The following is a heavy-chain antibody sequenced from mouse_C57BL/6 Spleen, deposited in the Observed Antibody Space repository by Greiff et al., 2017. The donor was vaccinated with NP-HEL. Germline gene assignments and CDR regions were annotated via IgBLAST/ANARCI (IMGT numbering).Heavy chain of an antibody. Sequence: QVQLQQSGAELVRPGASVTLSCKASGYTFTDYEMHWVKQTPVHGLEWIGAIDPETGGTAYNQKFKGKAILTADKSSSTAYMELRSLTSEDSAVYYCTRRRETAQATWGYFDYWGQGTTLTVSS. V-gene: IGHV1-15*01. J-gene: IGHJ2*01. CDR1: GYTFTDYE. D-gene: IGHD3-2*02. CDR2: IDPETGGT. CDR3: TRRRETAQATWGYFDY.